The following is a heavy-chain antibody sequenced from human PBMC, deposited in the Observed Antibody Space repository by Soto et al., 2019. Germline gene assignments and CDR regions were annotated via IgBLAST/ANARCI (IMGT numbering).Heavy chain of an antibody. V-gene: IGHV1-8*01. D-gene: IGHD3-10*01. CDR3: ARGLWFGELMENNWFDP. J-gene: IGHJ5*02. CDR1: GYTFTSSD. CDR2: MNPNSGNT. Sequence: ASVKVSCKASGYTFTSSDINSVRQATGQGFEWMGWMNPNSGNTGYAQKFQGRVTMTRNTSISTAYMELSSLRSEDTAVYYCARGLWFGELMENNWFDPWGQGTLVTVSS.